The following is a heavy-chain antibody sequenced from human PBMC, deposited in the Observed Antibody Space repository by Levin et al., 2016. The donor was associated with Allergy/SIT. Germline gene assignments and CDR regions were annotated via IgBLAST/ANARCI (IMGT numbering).Heavy chain of an antibody. D-gene: IGHD3-3*01. CDR2: ISGSGGST. CDR1: GFTFSSYA. CDR3: AKDLGLGITIFGVDPFDY. Sequence: GSLRLSCAASGFTFSSYAMSWVRQAPGKGLEWVSAISGSGGSTYYADSVKGRFTISRDNSKNTLYLQMNSLRAEDTAVYYCAKDLGLGITIFGVDPFDYWGQGALVTVSS. V-gene: IGHV3-23*01. J-gene: IGHJ4*02.